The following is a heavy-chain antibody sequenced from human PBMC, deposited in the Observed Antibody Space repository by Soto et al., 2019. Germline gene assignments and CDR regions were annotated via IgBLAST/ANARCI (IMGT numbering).Heavy chain of an antibody. J-gene: IGHJ6*02. CDR3: ARVTVTTIEQTYYYYGMDV. V-gene: IGHV3-23*01. D-gene: IGHD4-4*01. CDR1: GFTFSSYA. Sequence: GGSLRLSCAASGFTFSSYAMSWVRQAPGKGLEWVSAISGSGGSTYYADSVKGRFTISRDNSKNTLYLQMNSLRAEDTAVYYCARVTVTTIEQTYYYYGMDVWGQGTTVTVSS. CDR2: ISGSGGST.